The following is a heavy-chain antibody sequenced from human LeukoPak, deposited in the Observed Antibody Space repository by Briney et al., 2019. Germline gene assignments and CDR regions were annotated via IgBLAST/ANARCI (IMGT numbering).Heavy chain of an antibody. D-gene: IGHD1-26*01. CDR3: VRTVTLGCFDP. CDR1: GYDFFYYW. V-gene: IGHV5-51*01. Sequence: GESLKISCKGSGYDFFYYWIGWVRQMPGKGLEWMGIIYPGDSETRYSPSFQGQVTISADKSINTAYLQWRSLKASDTAMYYCVRTVTLGCFDPWGQGTLVTVSS. J-gene: IGHJ5*02. CDR2: IYPGDSET.